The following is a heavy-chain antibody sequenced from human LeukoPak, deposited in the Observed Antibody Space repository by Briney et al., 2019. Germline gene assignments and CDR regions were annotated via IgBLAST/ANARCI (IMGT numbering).Heavy chain of an antibody. CDR3: ARAYSSSWLDY. D-gene: IGHD6-13*01. CDR1: GFSLSTRAMR. J-gene: IGHJ4*02. V-gene: IGHV2-70*04. Sequence: ESGPTLVNPTQTLTLTCTFSGFSLSTRAMRVTWFRQPPGKALEWLARIVWDDDKFYSTSLKTRLTISKDTSKNQVVLTMTNVDPLDTATYYCARAYSSSWLDYWGQGTLVTVSS. CDR2: IVWDDDK.